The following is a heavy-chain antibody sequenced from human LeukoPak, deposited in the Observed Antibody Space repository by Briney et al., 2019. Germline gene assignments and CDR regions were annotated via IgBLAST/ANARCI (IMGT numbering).Heavy chain of an antibody. J-gene: IGHJ4*02. CDR2: ISAYNGNT. CDR1: GYTFTSYG. Sequence: ASVKVSCKASGYTFTSYGISWVRQAPGQGLEWMGWISAYNGNTNYAQKLQGRVTMTTDTSTSTAYMELRSLRSDDTAVYYCARDSRDYDILTGYSGSLDYWGQGTLVTVSS. V-gene: IGHV1-18*01. D-gene: IGHD3-9*01. CDR3: ARDSRDYDILTGYSGSLDY.